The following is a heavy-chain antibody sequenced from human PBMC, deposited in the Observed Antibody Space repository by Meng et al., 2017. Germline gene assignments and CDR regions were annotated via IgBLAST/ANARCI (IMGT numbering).Heavy chain of an antibody. J-gene: IGHJ3*02. Sequence: GESLKISCAASGFTFDDYGMSWVRQAPGKGLEWVSGINWNGGSTGYADSVKGRFTISRDNAKNSPYLQMNSLRAEDTALYYCARDLRFFGGRAFDIWGQGTMVTVSS. CDR3: ARDLRFFGGRAFDI. CDR2: INWNGGST. CDR1: GFTFDDYG. D-gene: IGHD4-23*01. V-gene: IGHV3-20*04.